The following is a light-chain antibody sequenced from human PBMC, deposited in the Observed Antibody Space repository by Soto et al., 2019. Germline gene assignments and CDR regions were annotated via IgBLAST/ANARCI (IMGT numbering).Light chain of an antibody. V-gene: IGKV1-5*03. J-gene: IGKJ1*01. Sequence: DIQMTQSPSFLSGSVGDRVTITCRASQTIRSELGWYQQKPGKAPKLLIYAASTLKSGVPSRFRGSASGTEFTLTISSLPPDDFEPYYCLHYNSYSETFGQGTKVDIK. CDR3: LHYNSYSET. CDR1: QTIRSE. CDR2: AAS.